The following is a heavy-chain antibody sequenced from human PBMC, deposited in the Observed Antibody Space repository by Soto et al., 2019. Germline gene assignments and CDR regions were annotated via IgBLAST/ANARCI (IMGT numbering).Heavy chain of an antibody. Sequence: GGSLRLSCAASGFTFSSYSMNWVRQAPGKGLEWVSYISSSSTIYYADSVKGRFTISRDNAKNSLYLQMNSLRDEDTAVYYCARDHPYYDSSGYYEWIDYWGQGTLVTVSS. CDR1: GFTFSSYS. J-gene: IGHJ4*02. CDR3: ARDHPYYDSSGYYEWIDY. CDR2: ISSSSTI. V-gene: IGHV3-48*02. D-gene: IGHD3-22*01.